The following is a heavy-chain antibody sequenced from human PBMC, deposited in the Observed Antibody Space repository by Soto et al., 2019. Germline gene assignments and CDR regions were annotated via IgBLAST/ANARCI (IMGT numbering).Heavy chain of an antibody. V-gene: IGHV3-7*01. J-gene: IGHJ3*02. D-gene: IGHD2-21*01. CDR2: INQGGSEK. Sequence: EVQLVESGGGLVQPGGSLRLSCAASGFTFSSYWMSWVRQAPGKGLEWVANINQGGSEKYHVDSLKGRFTISRENAENSLCRHATSLRAEEKAVYYGGSPAAIVGYVGAFDIWGQGTMVTVSS. CDR1: GFTFSSYW. CDR3: GSPAAIVGYVGAFDI.